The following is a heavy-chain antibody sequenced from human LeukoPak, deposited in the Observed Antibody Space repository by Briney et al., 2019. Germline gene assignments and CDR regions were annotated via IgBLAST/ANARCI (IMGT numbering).Heavy chain of an antibody. CDR1: GFTVSNNY. Sequence: RAGGSLRLSCATSGFTVSNNYMSWVRQAPVKGLEWVSVISSAGSTYYADSVKGRFTISRDISKNTLFLQMNSLTAGDTALYYCARVAYTSSWGERFYFDYWGQGTLVTVSS. D-gene: IGHD6-13*01. J-gene: IGHJ4*02. CDR2: ISSAGST. CDR3: ARVAYTSSWGERFYFDY. V-gene: IGHV3-66*01.